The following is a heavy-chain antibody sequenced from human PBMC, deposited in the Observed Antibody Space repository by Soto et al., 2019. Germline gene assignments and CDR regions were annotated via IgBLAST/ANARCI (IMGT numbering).Heavy chain of an antibody. CDR3: ARLRLYDFWSGYSYYYGMDV. CDR1: GFTFSSYG. Sequence: PGGSLRLSCAASGFTFSSYGMHWVRQAPGKGLEWVAVIWYDGSNKYYADSVKGRFTISRDNSKNTLYLQMNSLRAEDTAVYYCARLRLYDFWSGYSYYYGMDVWGQGTTVTVSS. V-gene: IGHV3-33*01. J-gene: IGHJ6*02. D-gene: IGHD3-3*01. CDR2: IWYDGSNK.